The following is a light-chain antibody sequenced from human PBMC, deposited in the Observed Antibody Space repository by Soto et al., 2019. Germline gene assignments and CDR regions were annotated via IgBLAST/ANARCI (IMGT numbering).Light chain of an antibody. CDR2: DAS. CDR1: QSISSY. J-gene: IGKJ4*01. CDR3: QQRSNWPLT. V-gene: IGKV3-11*01. Sequence: EIVLTQSPATLSLSPGERATLSCRASQSISSYLAWYQQQPGQAPRLLIYDASNRATGIPARFSGSGSGTAFTLAISSLESEDFAVYYCQQRSNWPLTFGGGTKVEIK.